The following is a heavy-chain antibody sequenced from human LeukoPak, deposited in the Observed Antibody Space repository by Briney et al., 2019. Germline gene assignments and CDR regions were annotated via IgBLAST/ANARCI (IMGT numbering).Heavy chain of an antibody. CDR3: ERWYGDYPSHYLES. CDR1: GYSFSNNG. J-gene: IGHJ4*02. CDR2: IWNVGSKK. V-gene: IGHV3-33*01. Sequence: GGSLRLSCAASGYSFSNNGMHWVRQAPGKGLEWVAVIWNVGSKKYYADSVEGRFTISSDSAKRTLYLQLDSLRVEDTAVYYCERWYGDYPSHYLESWGQGTLVRVSS. D-gene: IGHD4-17*01.